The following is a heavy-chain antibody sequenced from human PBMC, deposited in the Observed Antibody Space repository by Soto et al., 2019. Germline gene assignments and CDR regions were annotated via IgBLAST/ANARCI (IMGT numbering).Heavy chain of an antibody. Sequence: ASVKVSCKASGYTFTSYYMHWVRQAPGQGLEWMGIINPSGGSTSYAQKFQGRVTMTRDTSTSTVYMELSSLRSEDTAVYYCARDGGRGYSYEYYFDYWGQGTLVTVSS. V-gene: IGHV1-46*01. CDR1: GYTFTSYY. CDR2: INPSGGST. D-gene: IGHD5-18*01. CDR3: ARDGGRGYSYEYYFDY. J-gene: IGHJ4*02.